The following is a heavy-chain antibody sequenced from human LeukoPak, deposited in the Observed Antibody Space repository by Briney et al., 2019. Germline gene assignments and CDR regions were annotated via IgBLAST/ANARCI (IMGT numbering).Heavy chain of an antibody. CDR2: IIPIFGTA. CDR1: GYTLTTYP. Sequence: SVKVSCKASGYTLTTYPINWVRQAPGQGLEWMGGIIPIFGTANYAQKFQGRVTITADESTSTAYMELSSLRSEDTAVYYCARGPYYYDSSGYYHYYYYGMDVWGQGTTVTVSS. V-gene: IGHV1-69*13. CDR3: ARGPYYYDSSGYYHYYYYGMDV. D-gene: IGHD3-22*01. J-gene: IGHJ6*02.